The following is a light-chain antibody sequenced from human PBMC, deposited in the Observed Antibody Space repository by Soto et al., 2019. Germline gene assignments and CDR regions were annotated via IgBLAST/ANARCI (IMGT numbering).Light chain of an antibody. CDR2: AAS. CDR3: QQLNSYRFT. Sequence: DIQLTQSPSFLSASVGDRVTITCRASQGISSYLAWYQQNPGKAPKLLIYAASTLQSGVPSRFSGSGSGTEFTLTISSLQPEDFATYSCQQLNSYRFTFGPGTKVDIK. V-gene: IGKV1-9*01. CDR1: QGISSY. J-gene: IGKJ3*01.